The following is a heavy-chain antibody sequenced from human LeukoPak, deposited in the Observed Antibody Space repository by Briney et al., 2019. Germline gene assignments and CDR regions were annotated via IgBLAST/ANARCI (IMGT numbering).Heavy chain of an antibody. Sequence: SETLSLTCTVSGGSISSSSYYWGWIRQPPGKGLEWIGSIYYSGSTYYNPSLKSRVTISVDTSKNQFSLKLSSVTAADTAVYYCARHTGPMTATTHIDYWGQGTLVTVSS. CDR1: GGSISSSSYY. V-gene: IGHV4-39*01. D-gene: IGHD2-21*02. CDR2: IYYSGST. J-gene: IGHJ4*02. CDR3: ARHTGPMTATTHIDY.